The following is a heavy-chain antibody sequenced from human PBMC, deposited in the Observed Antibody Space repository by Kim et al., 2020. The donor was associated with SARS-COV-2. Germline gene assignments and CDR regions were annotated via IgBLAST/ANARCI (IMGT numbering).Heavy chain of an antibody. Sequence: ADSVKGRFTISRDNAKNSLYLQMNSLRAEDTAVYYCPRDNLDSSLSNFDYWGQGTLVTVSS. V-gene: IGHV3-21*01. D-gene: IGHD6-6*01. J-gene: IGHJ4*02. CDR3: PRDNLDSSLSNFDY.